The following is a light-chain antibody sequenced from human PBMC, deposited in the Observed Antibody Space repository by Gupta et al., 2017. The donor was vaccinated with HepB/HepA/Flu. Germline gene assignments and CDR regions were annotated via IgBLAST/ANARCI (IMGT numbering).Light chain of an antibody. J-gene: IGKJ2*01. CDR3: QQRYSTPPYT. CDR1: QSISYH. V-gene: IGKV1-39*01. Sequence: DIQTTQSPAFLSASVGDRVTITCRASQSISYHLLGYQQKPGKAPKDLIYAASSLQSGVPSTCSGSGGGTEFTPTISSLQPEDYATYYCQQRYSTPPYTFGQGTTLEIK. CDR2: AAS.